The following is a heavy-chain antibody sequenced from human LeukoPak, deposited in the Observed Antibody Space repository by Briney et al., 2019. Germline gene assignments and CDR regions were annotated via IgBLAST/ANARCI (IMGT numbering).Heavy chain of an antibody. J-gene: IGHJ4*02. CDR1: GGSISSYY. CDR2: ISTGGST. D-gene: IGHD1-1*01. V-gene: IGHV4-4*08. CDR3: ARKEYGNSKFDY. Sequence: PSETLSLTCTVSGGSISSYYWSWIRQPPGKGLEWIGRISTGGSTNYNPSLKSRVTISLDTSKNQISLRLSSVTAADTAVYYCARKEYGNSKFDYWGQGTLVTVSS.